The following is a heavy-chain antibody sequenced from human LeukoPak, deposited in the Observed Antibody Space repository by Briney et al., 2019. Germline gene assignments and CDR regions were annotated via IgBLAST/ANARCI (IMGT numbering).Heavy chain of an antibody. J-gene: IGHJ4*02. CDR2: IYHSGST. V-gene: IGHV4-4*02. Sequence: PSETLSLTCAVSGGSISSSNWWSWVRQPPGKGLEWIGEIYHSGSTTYSPSLNSRVTISLDTSNNQVSLRLSSVTAADTAVYYCAKGGTYGGGADYWGQGTLVTVSS. CDR1: GGSISSSNW. CDR3: AKGGTYGGGADY. D-gene: IGHD1-26*01.